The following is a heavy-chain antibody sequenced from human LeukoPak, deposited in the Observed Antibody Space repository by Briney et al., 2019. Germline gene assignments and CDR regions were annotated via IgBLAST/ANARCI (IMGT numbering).Heavy chain of an antibody. V-gene: IGHV1-69*13. Sequence: SVKVSCKASGGSFSSYAISWVRQAPGQGLEWMGGIIPIFGTANYAQKFQGRVTITADESTSTAYMELSSLRSEDTAVYYCARDLSPYVDTAMAHGVFDYWGQGTLVTVSS. D-gene: IGHD5-18*01. J-gene: IGHJ4*02. CDR2: IIPIFGTA. CDR1: GGSFSSYA. CDR3: ARDLSPYVDTAMAHGVFDY.